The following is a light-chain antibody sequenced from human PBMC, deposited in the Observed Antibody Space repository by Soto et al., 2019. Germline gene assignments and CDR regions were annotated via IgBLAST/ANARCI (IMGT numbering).Light chain of an antibody. Sequence: QSALTQSASVSGSPGQSITISCTGTSSDIGAYNYVSWYQQHPGKAPKLMIYEVSNRPSGVSNRLSGSKSGNTASLTISGLQDEDEADYYCSSYTGSSTPYVFGTGTKVTVL. CDR2: EVS. V-gene: IGLV2-14*01. CDR1: SSDIGAYNY. CDR3: SSYTGSSTPYV. J-gene: IGLJ1*01.